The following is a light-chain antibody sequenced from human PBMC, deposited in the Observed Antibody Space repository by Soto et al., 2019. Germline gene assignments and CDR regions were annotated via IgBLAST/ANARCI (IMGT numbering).Light chain of an antibody. Sequence: EIGLTQSPGTLSLSPGERATLSCRASQSVSNSYLAWYQQKPGQGPRLLIYGASSRATGIPDRFSGSGSGTDFTLTISRLEPEDFAVYYCQQYAGSPSTFGQGTRWIS. J-gene: IGKJ1*01. CDR3: QQYAGSPST. CDR2: GAS. V-gene: IGKV3-20*01. CDR1: QSVSNSY.